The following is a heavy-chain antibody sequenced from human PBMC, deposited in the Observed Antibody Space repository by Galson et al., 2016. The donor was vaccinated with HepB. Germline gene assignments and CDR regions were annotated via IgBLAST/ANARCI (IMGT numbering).Heavy chain of an antibody. CDR1: GFSLSTYGRR. D-gene: IGHD1-26*01. CDR3: ARMGDGVYFDY. Sequence: PALVKPTQTLTLTCTLSGFSLSTYGRRVSWIRRPPGKALEWLARIDWDDDKFYSTSLRTRLTISKDASKNQVVLTMTNMDPVDTATYYCARMGDGVYFDYWGQGTLVTVPS. CDR2: IDWDDDK. V-gene: IGHV2-70*04. J-gene: IGHJ4*02.